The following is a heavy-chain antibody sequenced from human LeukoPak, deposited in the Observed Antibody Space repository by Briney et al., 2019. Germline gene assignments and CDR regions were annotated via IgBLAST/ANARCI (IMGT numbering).Heavy chain of an antibody. V-gene: IGHV3-23*01. CDR1: GFTFGSYA. D-gene: IGHD2-2*01. Sequence: GGSLRLSCAASGFTFGSYAMSWVRQAPGKGLEWVSAISGSGGSTYYADSVKGRFTISRDNSKNTLYLQMNSLRAEDTALYYCAKDCTSTNCYEDYWGQGTLVTFSS. J-gene: IGHJ4*02. CDR3: AKDCTSTNCYEDY. CDR2: ISGSGGST.